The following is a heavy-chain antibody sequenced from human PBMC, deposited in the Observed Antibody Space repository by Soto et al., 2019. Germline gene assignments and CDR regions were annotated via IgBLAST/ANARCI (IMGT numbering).Heavy chain of an antibody. CDR2: ISYDGSNK. CDR1: GFTFSSYA. Sequence: QVQLVESGGGVVQPGRSLRLSCAASGFTFSSYAMHWVRQAPGKGLEWVAVISYDGSNKYYADSVKGRFTISRDNSNNTLYLQMNRLRAEDTAVYYCARDSGSTYYYYYGLDVWGQGTTVTVSS. CDR3: ARDSGSTYYYYYGLDV. J-gene: IGHJ6*02. V-gene: IGHV3-30-3*01. D-gene: IGHD3-10*01.